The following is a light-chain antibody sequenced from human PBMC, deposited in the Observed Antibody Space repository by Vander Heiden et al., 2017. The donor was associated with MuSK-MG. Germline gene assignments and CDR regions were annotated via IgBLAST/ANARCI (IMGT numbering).Light chain of an antibody. CDR1: SSNIGSNY. J-gene: IGLJ2*01. CDR2: SDI. V-gene: IGLV1-47*02. Sequence: QSVLTQPPSVSGTPGQTVTISCSGSSSNIGSNYVYWYQQLPGTAPKLLIYSDILRPSGVPDRFSGSKSGTSASLAISGLRSEDEAEYFCAAWDDSLSGRYVFGGRTKLTVL. CDR3: AAWDDSLSGRYV.